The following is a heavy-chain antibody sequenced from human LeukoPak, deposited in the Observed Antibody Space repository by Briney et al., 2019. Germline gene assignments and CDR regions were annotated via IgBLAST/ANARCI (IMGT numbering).Heavy chain of an antibody. CDR2: IHQRGST. CDR1: GGSTGGGDYSISSGGYY. V-gene: IGHV4-61*08. J-gene: IGHJ6*02. CDR3: ARAPGSTVNPSAYYYYGMDV. D-gene: IGHD4-11*01. Sequence: SETLSLTCSVSGGSTGGGDYSISSGGYYWTWVRQSPGKGLEWIGHIHQRGSTYSNPSLKSRVTISVDTSKNQFSLKLSSVTAADTAVYYCARAPGSTVNPSAYYYYGMDVWGQGTTVTVSS.